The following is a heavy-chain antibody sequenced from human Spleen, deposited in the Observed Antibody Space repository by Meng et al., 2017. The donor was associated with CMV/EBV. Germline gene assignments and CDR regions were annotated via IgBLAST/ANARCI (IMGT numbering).Heavy chain of an antibody. Sequence: GSLRLSCTVSGDSISSDNYYWDWIRQPPGNGLEWIYSGSTNYNPSLKSRVTISVDMSKKQFSLKLSSVTAADTAVYYCARGREYCTNGVCYPTWFDPWGQGTLVTVSS. CDR2: SGST. J-gene: IGHJ5*02. D-gene: IGHD2-8*01. CDR1: GDSISSDNYY. CDR3: ARGREYCTNGVCYPTWFDP. V-gene: IGHV4-39*01.